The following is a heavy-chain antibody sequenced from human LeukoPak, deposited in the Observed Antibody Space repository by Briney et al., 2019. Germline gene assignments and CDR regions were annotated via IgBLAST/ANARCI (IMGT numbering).Heavy chain of an antibody. J-gene: IGHJ5*02. D-gene: IGHD1-26*01. Sequence: PSETLSLTCTVSGGSISSGSYYWSWIRQPAGKGLEWIGRIYTSGSTNYNPSLKSRVTISVDTSKNQFSLKLSSVTAADTAVYYCARAGGSYYRARWFDPWGQGTLVTVSS. CDR3: ARAGGSYYRARWFDP. V-gene: IGHV4-61*02. CDR2: IYTSGST. CDR1: GGSISSGSYY.